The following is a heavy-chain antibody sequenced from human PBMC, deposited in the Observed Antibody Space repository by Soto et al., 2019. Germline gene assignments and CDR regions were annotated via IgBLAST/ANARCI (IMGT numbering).Heavy chain of an antibody. J-gene: IGHJ4*02. Sequence: TETLSLTCTVSGGSISSYYWSWIRQPPGKGLEWIGYIYYSGSTNYNPSLKSRVTISVDTSKNQFSLKLSSVTAADTAVYYCATLPYCTNGVCLRNDYWGQGTLVTVSA. CDR3: ATLPYCTNGVCLRNDY. D-gene: IGHD2-8*01. CDR1: GGSISSYY. V-gene: IGHV4-59*06. CDR2: IYYSGST.